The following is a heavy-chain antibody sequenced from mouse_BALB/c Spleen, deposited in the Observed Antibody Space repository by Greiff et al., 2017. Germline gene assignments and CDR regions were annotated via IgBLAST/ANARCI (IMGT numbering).Heavy chain of an antibody. V-gene: IGHV1-69*02. J-gene: IGHJ2*01. CDR2: IYPSDSYT. CDR1: GYTFTSYW. D-gene: IGHD2-4*01. CDR3: TRSRLPYFDY. Sequence: VQLQQPGAELVRPGASVKLSCKASGYTFTSYWINWVKQRPGQGLEWIGNIYPSDSYTYYNQKFKDKATLTVDKSSSTAYMQLSSPTSEDSAVYYCTRSRLPYFDYWGQGTTLTVSS.